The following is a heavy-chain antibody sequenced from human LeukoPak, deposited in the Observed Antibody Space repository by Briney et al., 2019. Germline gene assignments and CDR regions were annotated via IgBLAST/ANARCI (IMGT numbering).Heavy chain of an antibody. CDR1: GGSISSSSYY. D-gene: IGHD3-22*01. V-gene: IGHV4-39*07. CDR3: ARELSSGYYYEVKYFDY. CDR2: IYYSGST. Sequence: PSETLSLTCTVSGGSISSSSYYWGWIRQPPGKGLEWIGSIYYSGSTYYNPSLKSRVTISVDTSKNQFSLKLSSVTAADTAVYYCARELSSGYYYEVKYFDYWGQGTLVTVSS. J-gene: IGHJ4*02.